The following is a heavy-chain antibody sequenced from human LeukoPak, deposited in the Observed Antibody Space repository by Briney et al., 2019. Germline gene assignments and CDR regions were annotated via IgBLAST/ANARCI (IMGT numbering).Heavy chain of an antibody. CDR3: AKTIRTYGDYHTLDY. CDR2: ISCDGNNK. CDR1: GFIFSNYA. Sequence: GGSLRLSCAASGFIFSNYAMHWVRQAPGKGLEWVAAISCDGNNKYDVDSVKGRFTISRDNSKNTLYLQMNSLRPEDSATYYCAKTIRTYGDYHTLDYWGQGTLVTVSS. J-gene: IGHJ4*02. V-gene: IGHV3-30*04. D-gene: IGHD4-17*01.